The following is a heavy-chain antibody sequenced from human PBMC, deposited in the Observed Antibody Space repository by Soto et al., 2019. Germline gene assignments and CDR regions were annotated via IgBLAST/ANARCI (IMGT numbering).Heavy chain of an antibody. J-gene: IGHJ6*02. Sequence: ASVKVSCKASGYTFTGYYMHWVRQAPGQGLEWMGWINPNSGGTNYAQKFQGWVTMTRDTSISTAYIELSRLRSDDTAVYYCARALEDYDFWSGYSRYYDMDVWGQGTTVTVSS. CDR2: INPNSGGT. CDR1: GYTFTGYY. V-gene: IGHV1-2*04. CDR3: ARALEDYDFWSGYSRYYDMDV. D-gene: IGHD3-3*01.